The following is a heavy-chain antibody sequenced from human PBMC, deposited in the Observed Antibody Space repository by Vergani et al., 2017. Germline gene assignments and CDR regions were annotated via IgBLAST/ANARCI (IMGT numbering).Heavy chain of an antibody. V-gene: IGHV7-4-1*02. J-gene: IGHJ4*02. CDR3: AREWNTYYYDSSGYRED. Sequence: QVQLVQSGSELKKPGASVKVSCKASGYTFTSYAMNWVRQAPGQGLEWMGWINTNTGNPTYAQGFTGRFVFSLDTSVSTAYVQISSLKAEDTAVYYCAREWNTYYYDSSGYREDWGQGSLVTVAS. CDR2: INTNTGNP. CDR1: GYTFTSYA. D-gene: IGHD3-22*01.